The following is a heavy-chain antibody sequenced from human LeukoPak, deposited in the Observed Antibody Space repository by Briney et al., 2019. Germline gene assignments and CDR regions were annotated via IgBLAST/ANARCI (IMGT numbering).Heavy chain of an antibody. Sequence: GGSLRLSCAASGFTFSSYGMHWVRQAPGKGLEWVAVISYDGSNKYYADSVEGRFTISRDNSKNTLNLQMNSLRAEDTAVYYCARLISSSARGYFDYWGQGTLVTVSS. CDR3: ARLISSSARGYFDY. CDR2: ISYDGSNK. CDR1: GFTFSSYG. J-gene: IGHJ4*02. V-gene: IGHV3-30*03. D-gene: IGHD6-6*01.